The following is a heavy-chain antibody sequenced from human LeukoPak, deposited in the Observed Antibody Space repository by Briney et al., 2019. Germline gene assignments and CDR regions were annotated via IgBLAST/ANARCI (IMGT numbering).Heavy chain of an antibody. CDR1: GGSISSYY. D-gene: IGHD5-12*01. CDR3: ARHRKGYSGYDLGFDP. V-gene: IGHV4-59*08. CDR2: IYYSGST. J-gene: IGHJ5*02. Sequence: PSETLSLTCTVSGGSISSYYWSWIRQPPGKGLEWIGHIYYSGSTNYNPSLKSRVTISVDTSKNQFSLKLSSVTAADTAVYYCARHRKGYSGYDLGFDPWGQGTLVTVSS.